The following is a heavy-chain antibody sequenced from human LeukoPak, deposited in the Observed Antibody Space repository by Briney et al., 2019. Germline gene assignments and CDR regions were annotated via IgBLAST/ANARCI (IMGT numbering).Heavy chain of an antibody. CDR2: ISYDGSNK. CDR1: GFTFSSYA. J-gene: IGHJ6*02. V-gene: IGHV3-30-3*01. Sequence: GGSLRLSCAASGFTFSSYAMHWVRPAPGKGLKWVTVISYDGSNKHYADSVKGRFTISRDNPKNTLYLQMNSLRAEDTAVYYCAREKGYYYGMDVWGQGTTVTVSS. CDR3: AREKGYYYGMDV.